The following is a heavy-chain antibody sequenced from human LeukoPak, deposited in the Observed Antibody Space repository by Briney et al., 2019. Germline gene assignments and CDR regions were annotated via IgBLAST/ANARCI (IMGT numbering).Heavy chain of an antibody. Sequence: ASVKVSCKASGYTFTSYDINWVRQATGQGLEWMGWMNPNSGNTGYAQKFQGRVTMTRNTSISTAYMELSSLRSQDTAVYYCARAGFTYGYYFDYWGQGTLVTVSS. CDR1: GYTFTSYD. CDR2: MNPNSGNT. D-gene: IGHD5-18*01. J-gene: IGHJ4*02. CDR3: ARAGFTYGYYFDY. V-gene: IGHV1-8*01.